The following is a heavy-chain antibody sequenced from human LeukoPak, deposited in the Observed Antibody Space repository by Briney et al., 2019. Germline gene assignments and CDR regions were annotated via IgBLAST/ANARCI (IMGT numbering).Heavy chain of an antibody. CDR2: IKQDGSEK. V-gene: IGHV3-7*04. D-gene: IGHD5-12*01. CDR1: GFTFSSYW. J-gene: IGHJ4*02. CDR3: AMDFSGYDFAGDDY. Sequence: PGGSLRLSCAASGFTFSSYWMSWVRQAPGKGLEWVANIKQDGSEKYYVDSVKGRFTISRDNAKNSLYLQMNSLRAEDTAVYYCAMDFSGYDFAGDDYWGQGTLVTVSS.